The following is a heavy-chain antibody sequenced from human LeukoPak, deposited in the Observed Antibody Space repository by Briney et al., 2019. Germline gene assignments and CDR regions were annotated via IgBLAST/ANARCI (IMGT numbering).Heavy chain of an antibody. CDR2: INPNSGGT. CDR1: GYTFTGYY. Sequence: ASVKVTCKASGYTFTGYYMHWVRQAPGQGLEWMGWINPNSGGTNYAQKFQGRVTMTRDTSISTAYMELSRLRSDDTAVYYCARGNRYCSSTSCYHNWFDPWGQGTLVTVSS. D-gene: IGHD2-2*01. CDR3: ARGNRYCSSTSCYHNWFDP. J-gene: IGHJ5*02. V-gene: IGHV1-2*02.